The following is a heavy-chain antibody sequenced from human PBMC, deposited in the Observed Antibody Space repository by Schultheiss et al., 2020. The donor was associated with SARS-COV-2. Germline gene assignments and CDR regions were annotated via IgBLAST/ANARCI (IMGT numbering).Heavy chain of an antibody. CDR1: GGSISSYY. CDR2: IYTSGST. V-gene: IGHV4-59*10. Sequence: SETLSLTCAVYGGSISSYYWSWIRQPAGKGLEWIGRIYTSGSTNYNPSLKSRVTISVDTSKNQFSLKLSSVTAADTAVYYCARQSRDYLPFDYWGQGTLVTVSS. D-gene: IGHD4-17*01. CDR3: ARQSRDYLPFDY. J-gene: IGHJ4*02.